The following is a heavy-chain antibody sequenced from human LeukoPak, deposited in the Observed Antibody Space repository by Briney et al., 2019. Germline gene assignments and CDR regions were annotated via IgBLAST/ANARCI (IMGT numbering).Heavy chain of an antibody. D-gene: IGHD3-3*02. Sequence: GGSLRLSCAASGFTVSSNYMSWVRQAPGKGLEWVSVIYSGGSTYYADSVKGRFTISRDNSKNTLYLQMNSLRAEDTAVYYCARDLTVLDYYYYGMDVWGQGTTVTVSS. CDR3: ARDLTVLDYYYYGMDV. J-gene: IGHJ6*02. V-gene: IGHV3-53*01. CDR2: IYSGGST. CDR1: GFTVSSNY.